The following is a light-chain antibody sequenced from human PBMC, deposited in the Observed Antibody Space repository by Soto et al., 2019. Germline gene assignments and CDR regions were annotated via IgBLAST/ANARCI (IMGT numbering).Light chain of an antibody. CDR1: SSDVGGYNY. Sequence: QSVRTQPASLAGSPGQSITISCTGTSSDVGGYNYVSWYQQHPGKAPKLMIYDVSNRPSGVSNRFSGSKSGNTASLTISGLQAEDEADYYCSSYTRSSTLFYVFGTGTKVTVL. CDR2: DVS. J-gene: IGLJ1*01. V-gene: IGLV2-14*01. CDR3: SSYTRSSTLFYV.